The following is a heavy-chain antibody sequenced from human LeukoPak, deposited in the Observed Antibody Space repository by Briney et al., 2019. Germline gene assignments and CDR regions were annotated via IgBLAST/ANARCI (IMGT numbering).Heavy chain of an antibody. CDR1: GFTFSSYA. Sequence: GGSLRLSCAASGFTFSSYAMHWVRQAPGKGLEYVSAISSNGGSTYYANSVKGRFTISRDNSKNTLYLQMGSLRAEDMAVYYCARARSSGWYVAFDIWGQGTMVTVSS. J-gene: IGHJ3*02. CDR3: ARARSSGWYVAFDI. CDR2: ISSNGGST. V-gene: IGHV3-64*01. D-gene: IGHD6-19*01.